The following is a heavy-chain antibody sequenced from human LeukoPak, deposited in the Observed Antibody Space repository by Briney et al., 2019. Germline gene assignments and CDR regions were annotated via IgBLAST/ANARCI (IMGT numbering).Heavy chain of an antibody. J-gene: IGHJ4*02. Sequence: PGGSLRLSCAASGFTVSSNYMGWVRQVPGKGPEWVSVMYTGGNTYYADSVKGRFTISRDSSKNTLDLQMNSLRAEDTAVYYCARGRSSTNFFDYWGQETLVTVSS. D-gene: IGHD2-2*01. CDR1: GFTVSSNY. CDR3: ARGRSSTNFFDY. CDR2: MYTGGNT. V-gene: IGHV3-66*01.